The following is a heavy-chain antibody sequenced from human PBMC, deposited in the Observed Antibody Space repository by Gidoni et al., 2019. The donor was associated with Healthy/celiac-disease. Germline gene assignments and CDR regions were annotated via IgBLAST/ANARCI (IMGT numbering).Heavy chain of an antibody. Sequence: EVQLVESGGGLVKPGGSLRPSCAASGFTFSSYSMNWVRQAPGRGLEWVSSISSSSSYIYYADSVKGRFTISRDNAKNSLYLQMNSLRAEDTAVYYCARSPRGMDVWGQGTTVTVSS. CDR1: GFTFSSYS. CDR3: ARSPRGMDV. CDR2: ISSSSSYI. J-gene: IGHJ6*02. V-gene: IGHV3-21*01.